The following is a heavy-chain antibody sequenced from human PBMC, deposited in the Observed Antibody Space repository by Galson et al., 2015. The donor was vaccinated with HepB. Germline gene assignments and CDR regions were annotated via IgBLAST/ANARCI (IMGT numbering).Heavy chain of an antibody. CDR3: ARDIYYDSSGYYFPFDY. CDR2: IKQDGSEK. CDR1: GFTFSSYW. D-gene: IGHD3-22*01. V-gene: IGHV3-7*03. Sequence: SLRLSCAASGFTFSSYWMSWVRQAPGKGLEWVANIKQDGSEKYYVDSVKGRFTISRDNAKNSLYLQMNSLRAEDTAVYYCARDIYYDSSGYYFPFDYWGQGTLVTVSS. J-gene: IGHJ4*02.